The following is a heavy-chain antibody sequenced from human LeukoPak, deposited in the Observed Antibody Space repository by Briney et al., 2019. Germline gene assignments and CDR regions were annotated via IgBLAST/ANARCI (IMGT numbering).Heavy chain of an antibody. CDR3: AREGWEELGHYFDY. Sequence: GGSLRLSCAASGFTFSSYSMNWVRQAPQKGLEWVSTIHSDGSKYYVDSVKGRFIISRDISQNTVYLEMNSLRAEDAAVYYCAREGWEELGHYFDYWGQGTGVTVSS. CDR2: IHSDGSK. CDR1: GFTFSSYS. V-gene: IGHV3-53*01. D-gene: IGHD1-26*01. J-gene: IGHJ4*02.